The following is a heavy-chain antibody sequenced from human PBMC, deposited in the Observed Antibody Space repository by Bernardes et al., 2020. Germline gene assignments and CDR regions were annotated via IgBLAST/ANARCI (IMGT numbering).Heavy chain of an antibody. Sequence: SETLSLSCTVSGGSISSSNYYWGWIRQPPGKGLEWIGSISYSGSAYYNPSLKSRVTNSVDTSENRFSLRLTSVTAADTAVYYCAGLGKGTEYGRFDPWGQGILVTVSS. CDR2: ISYSGSA. D-gene: IGHD4-17*01. CDR1: GGSISSSNYY. J-gene: IGHJ5*02. CDR3: AGLGKGTEYGRFDP. V-gene: IGHV4-39*01.